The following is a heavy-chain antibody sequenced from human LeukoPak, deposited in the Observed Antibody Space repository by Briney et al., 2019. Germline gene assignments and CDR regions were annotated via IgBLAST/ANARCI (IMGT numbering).Heavy chain of an antibody. CDR2: ISGSGGST. CDR1: GFTFSSYA. CDR3: AKGLDIVVPYYAMDV. V-gene: IGHV3-23*01. D-gene: IGHD2-2*01. Sequence: GGSLRLSCAASGFTFSSYAMSWVRQAPGKGLEWVSAISGSGGSTYYADSVEGRFTISRDNSKNTLYLRMNSLRAEDTAVYYCAKGLDIVVPYYAMDVWGQGTTVTVSS. J-gene: IGHJ6*02.